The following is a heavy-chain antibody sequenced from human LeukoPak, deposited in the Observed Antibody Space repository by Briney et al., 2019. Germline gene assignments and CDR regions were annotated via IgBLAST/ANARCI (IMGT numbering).Heavy chain of an antibody. V-gene: IGHV3-21*01. CDR1: GFTFSSYS. Sequence: GGSLRLSCAASGFTFSSYSMNWVRQAPGKGLEWVSSISSSSSYIYYADSVKGRFTSSRDNAKKSLYLQMNSLRAEDTAVNYCARDWGYCSSSSCSRPIDYWGQGTLVTVSS. D-gene: IGHD2-2*01. CDR3: ARDWGYCSSSSCSRPIDY. J-gene: IGHJ4*02. CDR2: ISSSSSYI.